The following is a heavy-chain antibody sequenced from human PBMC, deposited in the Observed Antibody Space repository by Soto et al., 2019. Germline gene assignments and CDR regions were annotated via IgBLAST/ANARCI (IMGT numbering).Heavy chain of an antibody. J-gene: IGHJ4*02. CDR2: ISGAGNSA. CDR1: GFTFSDYA. CDR3: AKNVCGSTYCHLIDH. D-gene: IGHD2-21*01. Sequence: EVQLMESGGGLVQPGGSLRLSCAASGFTFSDYAMSWVRQAPGKGLEWVSAISGAGNSASHASSVQGRFVISRDNSKKTIFLQMNSMRAEDTAAYYFAKNVCGSTYCHLIDHWSQGTLVTVSS. V-gene: IGHV3-23*01.